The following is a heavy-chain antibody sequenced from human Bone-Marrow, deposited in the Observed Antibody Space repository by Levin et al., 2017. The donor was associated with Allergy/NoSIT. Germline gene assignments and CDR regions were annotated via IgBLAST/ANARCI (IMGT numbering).Heavy chain of an antibody. Sequence: ASVKVSCKASGYTFTSYYMHWVRQAPGQGLEWMGIINPSGGSTNYAQKFQGRVTMTMDTSTSTVYMELSSLKSEDTAVYYCAKGYSSSWYSGQDDFDYWGQGTLVTVSS. V-gene: IGHV1-46*01. J-gene: IGHJ4*02. CDR3: AKGYSSSWYSGQDDFDY. D-gene: IGHD6-13*01. CDR1: GYTFTSYY. CDR2: INPSGGST.